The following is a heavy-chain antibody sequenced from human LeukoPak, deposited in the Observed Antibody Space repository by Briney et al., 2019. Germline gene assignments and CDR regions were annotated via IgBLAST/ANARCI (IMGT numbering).Heavy chain of an antibody. J-gene: IGHJ6*03. CDR1: GGSISRSRYY. CDR3: ARESYGSRSYDYYYYYMDV. Sequence: SETLSLTCTVSGGSISRSRYYWGWIRQLPGKGLEWIGSIYYSGSTYYNPSLKSRVTTSVDTSKNQFSLKLSSVTAADTAVYYCARESYGSRSYDYYYYYMDVWGKGTTVTVSS. V-gene: IGHV4-39*07. D-gene: IGHD3-10*01. CDR2: IYYSGST.